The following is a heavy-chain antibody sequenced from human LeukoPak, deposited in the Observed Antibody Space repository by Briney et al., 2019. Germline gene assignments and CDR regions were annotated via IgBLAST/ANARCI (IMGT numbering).Heavy chain of an antibody. J-gene: IGHJ6*02. Sequence: ASVKVSFKASGYTFSNYYMHWVRQAPGQGLEWMGWINPNSGGTNYAQNSQGRVTMTRDTSISTAYMELSRLRSDDTAVYYCARGRDWNYYAHDYGMDVWGQGTTVTVSS. V-gene: IGHV1-2*02. CDR3: ARGRDWNYYAHDYGMDV. CDR2: INPNSGGT. D-gene: IGHD3-10*01. CDR1: GYTFSNYY.